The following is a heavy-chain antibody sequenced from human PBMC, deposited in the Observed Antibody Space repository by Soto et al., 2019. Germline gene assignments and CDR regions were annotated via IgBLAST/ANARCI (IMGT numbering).Heavy chain of an antibody. CDR2: INAGNGNT. V-gene: IGHV1-3*01. CDR3: ARSMRIDYNDLWGVPGDAFDI. Sequence: ASVKVSCKASGYTFTSYAMHWVRQAPGQRLEWMGWINAGNGNTKYSQKFQGRVTITRDTSASTAYMELSSLRSEDTAVYYCARSMRIDYNDLWGVPGDAFDIWGQGTMVTVSS. J-gene: IGHJ3*02. CDR1: GYTFTSYA. D-gene: IGHD3-10*01.